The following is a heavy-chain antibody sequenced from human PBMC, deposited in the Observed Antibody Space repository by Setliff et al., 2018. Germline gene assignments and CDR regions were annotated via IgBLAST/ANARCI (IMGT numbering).Heavy chain of an antibody. CDR2: IHDSGNPT. D-gene: IGHD3-16*01. CDR3: ARTTGYRLEGDFDY. CDR1: GFTFSNYY. J-gene: IGHJ4*02. V-gene: IGHV3-11*01. Sequence: GGSLRLSCAASGFTFSNYYMTWIRQAPGKGLEWISYIHDSGNPTYYADSVKGRFTVSRDNAKNSLYLQKTSLRAEDTAIYYCARTTGYRLEGDFDYWGQGTLVTVSS.